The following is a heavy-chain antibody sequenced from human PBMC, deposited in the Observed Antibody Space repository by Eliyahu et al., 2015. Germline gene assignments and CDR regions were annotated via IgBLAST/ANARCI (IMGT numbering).Heavy chain of an antibody. J-gene: IGHJ6*04. Sequence: QVQLVQSGAEVKKPGASVKVSCKASGYTFTSXGXXWVRXAPGQGLEWMGWISAYNGNTNYAQKLQGRVTMTTDTSTSTAYMELRSLRSDDTAVYYCARDLDDFWSGYTAYYYYYGMDVWGKGTTVTVSS. CDR2: ISAYNGNT. D-gene: IGHD3-3*01. CDR3: ARDLDDFWSGYTAYYYYYGMDV. V-gene: IGHV1-18*01. CDR1: GYTFTSXG.